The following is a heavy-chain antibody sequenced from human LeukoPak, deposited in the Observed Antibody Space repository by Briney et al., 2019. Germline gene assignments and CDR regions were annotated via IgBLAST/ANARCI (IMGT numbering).Heavy chain of an antibody. Sequence: GRSLRLSCAAPGFTFSSYGMHWVRQAPGKGLEWVAVISYDGSNKYYADSVKGRFTISRDNSKNTLYLQMNSLRAEDTAVYYCAKGGSTLNWFDPWGQGTLVTVSS. CDR2: ISYDGSNK. CDR1: GFTFSSYG. J-gene: IGHJ5*02. V-gene: IGHV3-30*18. CDR3: AKGGSTLNWFDP. D-gene: IGHD2-2*01.